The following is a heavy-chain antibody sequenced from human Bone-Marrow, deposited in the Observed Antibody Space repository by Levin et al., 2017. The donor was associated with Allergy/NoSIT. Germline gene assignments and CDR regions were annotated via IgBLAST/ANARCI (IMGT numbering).Heavy chain of an antibody. Sequence: ASVKVSYKVSGDTLGDLSMHWVRQVPGKGLEWMGGVDPEDKETVYAQKFQGRLTLTEDTSTDTAYMDLSSLRSEDTAIYYCTLAYYFESWGQGSLVTVSS. CDR3: TLAYYFES. D-gene: IGHD2-21*01. CDR2: VDPEDKET. V-gene: IGHV1-24*01. CDR1: GDTLGDLS. J-gene: IGHJ4*02.